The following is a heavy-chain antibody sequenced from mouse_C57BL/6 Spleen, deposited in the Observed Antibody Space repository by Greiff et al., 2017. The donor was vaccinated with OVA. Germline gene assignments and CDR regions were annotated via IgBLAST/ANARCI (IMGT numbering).Heavy chain of an antibody. J-gene: IGHJ1*03. CDR1: GYTFTSYW. V-gene: IGHV1-59*01. CDR2: IDPSDSYT. CDR3: ARSGYGCSYWYFDV. D-gene: IGHD3-1*01. Sequence: QVQLQQPGAELVRPGTSVKLSCKASGYTFTSYWMHWVKQRPGQGLEWIGVIDPSDSYTNYNQKFKGTATLTVDTSSSTAYMQLSNLTSEDSSVFYCARSGYGCSYWYFDVWGTGTTVTVSS.